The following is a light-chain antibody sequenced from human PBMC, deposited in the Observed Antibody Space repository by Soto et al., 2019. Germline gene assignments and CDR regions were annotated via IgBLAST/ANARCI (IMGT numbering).Light chain of an antibody. CDR1: QGIRSW. Sequence: DIQMTQSPSSVSASVGDRVTITCRASQGIRSWLAWYQQKPGKAPNLLIYSASTLQSGVPERFSGSGSGTDFTLTISSLQPEDFATYYCQQANSFPLTFGGGTKVEIK. J-gene: IGKJ4*01. CDR3: QQANSFPLT. V-gene: IGKV1D-12*01. CDR2: SAS.